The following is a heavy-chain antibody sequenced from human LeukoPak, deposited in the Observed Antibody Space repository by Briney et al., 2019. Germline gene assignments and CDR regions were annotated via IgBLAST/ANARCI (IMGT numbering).Heavy chain of an antibody. Sequence: GGSLRLSCAASGFTFSSYWMSWVRQAPGKGLEWVANIKQDGSEKYYVDSVKGRFTISRDNAKNSLYLQMNSLRAEDTAVYYCARDFLVPYYDFWSGPVFDYWGQGTLVTVSS. CDR3: ARDFLVPYYDFWSGPVFDY. V-gene: IGHV3-7*01. CDR2: IKQDGSEK. J-gene: IGHJ4*02. D-gene: IGHD3-3*01. CDR1: GFTFSSYW.